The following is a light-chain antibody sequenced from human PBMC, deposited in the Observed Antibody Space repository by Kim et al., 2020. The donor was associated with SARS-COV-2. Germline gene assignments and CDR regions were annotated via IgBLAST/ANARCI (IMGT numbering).Light chain of an antibody. CDR1: SLRSYY. Sequence: SSELTQDPAVSVALGQTVRITCQGDSLRSYYASWYQQKPGQAPVLVIYGKNNWPSGIPDRFSGSNSGNTASLTITGAQAEDEADYYCNSRDSSGNHWVFGGGTQLTVL. CDR2: GKN. CDR3: NSRDSSGNHWV. J-gene: IGLJ3*02. V-gene: IGLV3-19*01.